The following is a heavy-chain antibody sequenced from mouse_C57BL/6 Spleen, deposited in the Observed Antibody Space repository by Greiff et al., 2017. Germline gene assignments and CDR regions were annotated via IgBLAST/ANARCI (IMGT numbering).Heavy chain of an antibody. CDR3: ARRNGNYDAMDY. CDR2: ISSGSSTI. Sequence: EVKLVESGGGLVKPGGSLKLSCAASGFTFSDYGMHWVRQAPEKGLEWVAYISSGSSTIYYADTVKGRFTISRDNAKNTLFLQMTSLRSEDTAMYYCARRNGNYDAMDYWGQGTSVTVSS. J-gene: IGHJ4*01. D-gene: IGHD2-1*01. V-gene: IGHV5-17*01. CDR1: GFTFSDYG.